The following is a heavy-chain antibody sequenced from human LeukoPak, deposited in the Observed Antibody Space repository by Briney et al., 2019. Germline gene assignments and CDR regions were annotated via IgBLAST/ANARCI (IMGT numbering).Heavy chain of an antibody. CDR1: GFTFSSYG. Sequence: PGRSLRLSCAASGFTFSSYGMHWVRQAPGKGLEWVAVISYDGSNKYYADSVKGRLTISRDNSKNTLYLQMNSLRAEDTAVYYCAKGSSSWPLDYWGQGTLVTVSS. V-gene: IGHV3-30*18. CDR3: AKGSSSWPLDY. J-gene: IGHJ4*02. CDR2: ISYDGSNK. D-gene: IGHD6-13*01.